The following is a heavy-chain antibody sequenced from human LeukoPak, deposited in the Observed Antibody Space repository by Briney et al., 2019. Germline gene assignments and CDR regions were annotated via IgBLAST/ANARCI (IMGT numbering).Heavy chain of an antibody. V-gene: IGHV1-69*05. D-gene: IGHD6-13*01. J-gene: IGHJ4*02. CDR3: GKEGYGSSWNADFDH. CDR1: GGTFSSYA. Sequence: ASVKVSCKASGGTFSSYAISWVRQAPGQGLEWMGRIIPIFGTANYAQKFQGRVTITTGESTSTAYMELSSLRSEDTAVYYCGKEGYGSSWNADFDHWGQGTLVIVSS. CDR2: IIPIFGTA.